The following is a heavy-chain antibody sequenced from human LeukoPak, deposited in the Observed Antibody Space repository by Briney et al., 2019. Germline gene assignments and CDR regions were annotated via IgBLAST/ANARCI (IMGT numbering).Heavy chain of an antibody. CDR3: ARDGWWLPTKTYYFDY. Sequence: ASVKVSCKASGYTFTGYYMHWVRQAPGQGLEWMGWINPNSGGTNYAQKFQGRVTMTRDTSISTAYMELSRLRSDDTAVYYCARDGWWLPTKTYYFDYWGQGTLVTVSS. J-gene: IGHJ4*02. CDR2: INPNSGGT. V-gene: IGHV1-2*02. CDR1: GYTFTGYY. D-gene: IGHD5-12*01.